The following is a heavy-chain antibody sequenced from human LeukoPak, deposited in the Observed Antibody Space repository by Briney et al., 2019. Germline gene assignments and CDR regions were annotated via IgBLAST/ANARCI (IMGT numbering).Heavy chain of an antibody. V-gene: IGHV1-24*01. CDR1: GYTLTELS. D-gene: IGHD2-2*01. J-gene: IGHJ4*02. CDR3: ARDSIVPAAIPFDY. Sequence: ASVKVSCKVSGYTLTELSMHWVRQAPGKGLEWMGGFDPEDGETIYAQKFQGRVTMTEDTSTDTAYMELSSLRSDDTAVYYCARDSIVPAAIPFDYWGQGTLVTVSS. CDR2: FDPEDGET.